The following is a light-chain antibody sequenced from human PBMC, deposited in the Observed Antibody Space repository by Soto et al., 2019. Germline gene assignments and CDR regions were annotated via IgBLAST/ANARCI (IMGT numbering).Light chain of an antibody. CDR2: DAS. J-gene: IGKJ2*01. Sequence: DIQMTQSPSTLSASVGDRVTITCRASQSISDWLAWYQQIPGRAPKLLIYDASTLQSGVPSRFSGSGSGTEFFLTISSLQPDDSATYYCQEYKSATFGQGTKLQIK. CDR1: QSISDW. V-gene: IGKV1-5*01. CDR3: QEYKSAT.